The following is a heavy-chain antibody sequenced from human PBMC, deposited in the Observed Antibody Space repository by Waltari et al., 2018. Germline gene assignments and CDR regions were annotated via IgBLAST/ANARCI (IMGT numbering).Heavy chain of an antibody. D-gene: IGHD3-22*01. CDR1: GYSISSGYF. J-gene: IGHJ4*02. CDR3: ARSSGYYSFSY. CDR2: IFHSGGT. V-gene: IGHV4-38-2*01. Sequence: QVQMQESGPGLVKPSETLSLTCDVSGYSISSGYFWGWIRQPPGKGLEWIGSIFHSGGTYYHPALKSRVTLSVDTSKNQISLKLSSVTAADTAVYYCARSSGYYSFSYWGQGTLVTVSS.